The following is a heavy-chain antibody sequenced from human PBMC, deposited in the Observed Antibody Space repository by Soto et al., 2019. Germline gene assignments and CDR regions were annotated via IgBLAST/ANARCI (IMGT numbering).Heavy chain of an antibody. Sequence: EVQLLESGGGLVQPGGSLRLSCAASGFTFSSYAMSWVRQAPGKGLEWVSAISGSGGSTYYADSVKGWFTISIDNYKNPLYLQMNSLRAEDTAVYYCAKDPPPPPGYCSSTSCLDWFDPWGQGTLVTVSS. V-gene: IGHV3-23*01. CDR1: GFTFSSYA. CDR3: AKDPPPPPGYCSSTSCLDWFDP. CDR2: ISGSGGST. J-gene: IGHJ5*02. D-gene: IGHD2-2*01.